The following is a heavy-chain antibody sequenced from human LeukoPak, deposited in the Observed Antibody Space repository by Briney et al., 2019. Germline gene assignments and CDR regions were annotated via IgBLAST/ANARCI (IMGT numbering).Heavy chain of an antibody. CDR1: GYTFTSYG. V-gene: IGHV1-18*01. CDR2: ISAYNGNT. J-gene: IGHJ6*02. Sequence: ASVKVSCKASGYTFTSYGISWVRQAPGQGLEWMGWISAYNGNTNYAQKLQGRVTMTTDTSTSTAYMELRSLRSDDTAVYYCAGGLRFLEWFYYYGMDVWGQGTTVTVSS. D-gene: IGHD3-3*01. CDR3: AGGLRFLEWFYYYGMDV.